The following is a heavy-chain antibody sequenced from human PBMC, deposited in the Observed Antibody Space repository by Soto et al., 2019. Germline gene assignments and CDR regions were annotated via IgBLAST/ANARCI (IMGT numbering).Heavy chain of an antibody. J-gene: IGHJ4*02. CDR1: GYIFTAYS. V-gene: IGHV1-8*02. Sequence: ASVKVSCKASGYIFTAYSMHWVRQATGQGLEWMGWMNPNSGTTGYAQKFQDRITLTRDISTTTAYMELSSLRSDDTAVYFCVRYGAAATYWGQGTQVTVSS. D-gene: IGHD2-8*01. CDR3: VRYGAAATY. CDR2: MNPNSGTT.